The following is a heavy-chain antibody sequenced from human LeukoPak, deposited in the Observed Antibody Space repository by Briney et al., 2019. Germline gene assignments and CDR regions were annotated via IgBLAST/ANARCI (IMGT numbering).Heavy chain of an antibody. J-gene: IGHJ4*02. CDR3: ARAYDSSGYFGY. D-gene: IGHD3-22*01. V-gene: IGHV4-34*01. CDR2: INHSGST. CDR1: GGSFSGHY. Sequence: SETLSLTCAVYGGSFSGHYWSWIRQPPGKGLEWIGEINHSGSTNYNPSLKSRVTISVDTSKNQFSLKLSSVTAADTAVYYCARAYDSSGYFGYWGQGTLVTVSS.